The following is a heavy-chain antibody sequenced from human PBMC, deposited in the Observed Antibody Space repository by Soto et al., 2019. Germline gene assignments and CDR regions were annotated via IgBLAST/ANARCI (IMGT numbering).Heavy chain of an antibody. CDR1: GGTFSSYA. D-gene: IGHD2-15*01. CDR3: ARARFGVSCYYALDV. CDR2: IIPIFGTA. V-gene: IGHV1-69*12. Sequence: QVQLVQSGAEVKKPGSSVKVSCKASGGTFSSYAISWVRQAPGQGLEWMGGIIPIFGTANYAQKFQGRVTITEDAFTITAYMELSSLRSEDTACYSCARARFGVSCYYALDVWGQGTTVTVSS. J-gene: IGHJ6*02.